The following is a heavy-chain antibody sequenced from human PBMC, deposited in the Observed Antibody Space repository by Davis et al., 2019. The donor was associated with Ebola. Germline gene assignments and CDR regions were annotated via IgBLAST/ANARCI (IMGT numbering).Heavy chain of an antibody. V-gene: IGHV3-30-3*01. J-gene: IGHJ4*02. Sequence: GGSLRLSCAASGFTFSSYAMHWVRQAPGKGLEWVAVISYDGSNKYYADSVKGRFTISRDNAKNSLYLQMNSLRAEDTAVYYCARDPEVEGSSWYFDYWGQGTLVTVSS. D-gene: IGHD6-13*01. CDR1: GFTFSSYA. CDR3: ARDPEVEGSSWYFDY. CDR2: ISYDGSNK.